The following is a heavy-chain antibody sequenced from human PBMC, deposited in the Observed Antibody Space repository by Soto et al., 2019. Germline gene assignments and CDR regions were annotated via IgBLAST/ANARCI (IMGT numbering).Heavy chain of an antibody. V-gene: IGHV3-23*01. CDR2: IGVSGDIT. J-gene: IGHJ4*02. CDR1: GFSFTNFA. D-gene: IGHD2-21*02. CDR3: AKDDFTDRGDDYFDY. Sequence: EVQLLESGGGLVQPGGSLRLSCAASGFSFTNFAMSWVRQAPGKGLEWVAGIGVSGDITWDADSVKGRLSISRDNSKNTLYLQLNSLRFEDTAVYYCAKDDFTDRGDDYFDYWGPGTLVTVSS.